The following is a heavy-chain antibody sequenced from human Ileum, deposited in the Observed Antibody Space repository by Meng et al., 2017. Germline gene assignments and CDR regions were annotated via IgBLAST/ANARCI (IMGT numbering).Heavy chain of an antibody. J-gene: IGHJ4*02. V-gene: IGHV4-34*01. Sequence: VQLGKWGAGLLKPSETLSLTCAVYDGSRGGYYLSWIRQPPRKGLEWVGEIHPGGSTSYNPSLQSRVTIAVDTSKNQFSVTVSSVSAADTAVYYCATGVDWAKSGNIWGQGTLVTVSS. CDR3: ATGVDWAKSGNI. CDR2: IHPGGST. CDR1: DGSRGGYY. D-gene: IGHD3-9*01.